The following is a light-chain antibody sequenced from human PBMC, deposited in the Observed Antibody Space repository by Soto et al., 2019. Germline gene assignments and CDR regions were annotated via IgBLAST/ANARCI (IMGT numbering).Light chain of an antibody. J-gene: IGLJ1*01. CDR3: SSYTTSTTVV. Sequence: QSALTQPASVFGSPGQSITFSCTGTSSDVGGYNFVSWYQQHPGKAPKLMIYEVSSRPSGVSNRFSGSKSGNTASLTISGLQPEDEADYYCSSYTTSTTVVFVTGTKVTVL. V-gene: IGLV2-14*03. CDR2: EVS. CDR1: SSDVGGYNF.